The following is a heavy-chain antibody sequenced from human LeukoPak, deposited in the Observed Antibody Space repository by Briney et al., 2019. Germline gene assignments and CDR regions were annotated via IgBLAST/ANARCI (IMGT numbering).Heavy chain of an antibody. J-gene: IGHJ4*02. CDR3: ARDSYYYDSSGPAVAY. CDR2: ISAYNGNT. CDR1: GYTFTRYG. V-gene: IGHV1-18*01. D-gene: IGHD3-22*01. Sequence: GASVKVSCKASGYTFTRYGISWVRQAPGQGLEWMGWISAYNGNTNYAQKLQGRVTMTTDTSTSTAYMELRSLRSDDTAVYYCARDSYYYDSSGPAVAYWGQGTLVTVSS.